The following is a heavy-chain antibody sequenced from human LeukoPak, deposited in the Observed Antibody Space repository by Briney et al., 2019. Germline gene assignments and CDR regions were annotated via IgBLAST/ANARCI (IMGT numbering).Heavy chain of an antibody. CDR2: ISDSGGRT. D-gene: IGHD6-19*01. CDR3: AKTTTGYSSGRYPGWPVDY. V-gene: IGHV3-23*01. Sequence: PGGSLRLSCAVSGITLTNYGMSWVRQAPGKGLEWVAGISDSGGRTIYADSVKGRFTISRDNSKNTVYLQMNSLRAEDTAVYYCAKTTTGYSSGRYPGWPVDYWGQGTLVTVSS. CDR1: GITLTNYG. J-gene: IGHJ4*02.